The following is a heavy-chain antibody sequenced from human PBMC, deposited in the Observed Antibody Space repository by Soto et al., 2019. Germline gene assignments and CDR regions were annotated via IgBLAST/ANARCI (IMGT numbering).Heavy chain of an antibody. Sequence: QVQLVESGGGVVQPGRSLRLSCAASGFLFSSYGMHWVRQAPGKGLEWVAVISYDGNNKYYGDSVKGRFTISRDKSKKMVDLQMNNLIPQDTAVYYCAKAAVIAPARQFDYWGQGTLVTVSS. CDR2: ISYDGNNK. D-gene: IGHD2-21*01. J-gene: IGHJ4*02. CDR3: AKAAVIAPARQFDY. CDR1: GFLFSSYG. V-gene: IGHV3-30*18.